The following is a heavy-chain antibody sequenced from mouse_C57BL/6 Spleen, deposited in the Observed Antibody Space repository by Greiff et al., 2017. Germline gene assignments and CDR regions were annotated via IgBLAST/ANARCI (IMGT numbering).Heavy chain of an antibody. V-gene: IGHV1-82*01. CDR3: SKAYGSDAWFAY. CDR1: GYAFSSSW. D-gene: IGHD2-1*01. Sequence: QVQLQQSGPELVKPGASVKISCKASGYAFSSSWMNWVKQRPGKGLEWIGRIYPGDGDTNYNGKFKGKATVTADKSSSTAYVQLSSLTSEDSAVYFCSKAYGSDAWFAYWGQGTLVTVSA. J-gene: IGHJ3*01. CDR2: IYPGDGDT.